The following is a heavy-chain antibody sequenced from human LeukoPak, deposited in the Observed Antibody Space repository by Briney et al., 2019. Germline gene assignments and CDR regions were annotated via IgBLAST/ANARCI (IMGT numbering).Heavy chain of an antibody. V-gene: IGHV3-9*01. CDR3: TKDKGGHGSGSYIWAGMDV. CDR2: ISWNSGNI. J-gene: IGHJ6*02. Sequence: GRSLRLSCAASGFSFEDYVMHWVRQAPGKGLEWVSGISWNSGNIGYADSVKGRFTISRDNAKNSLYLQMNSLRAEDTALYYCTKDKGGHGSGSYIWAGMDVWGQGTTVTVSS. D-gene: IGHD3-10*01. CDR1: GFSFEDYV.